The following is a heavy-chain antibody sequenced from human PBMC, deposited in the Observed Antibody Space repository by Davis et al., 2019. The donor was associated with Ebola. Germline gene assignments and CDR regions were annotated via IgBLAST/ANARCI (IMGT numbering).Heavy chain of an antibody. CDR3: ARDRGTAGHSYGMDV. V-gene: IGHV3-21*01. D-gene: IGHD6-13*01. Sequence: GGSLRLSCAASGFTFSSYFMTWLRQAPGKGLEWVSSISSSSSYIYYADSVKGRFTISRDNAKNSLYLQMNSLRAEDTAVYYCARDRGTAGHSYGMDVWGQGTTVTVSS. CDR2: ISSSSSYI. J-gene: IGHJ6*02. CDR1: GFTFSSYF.